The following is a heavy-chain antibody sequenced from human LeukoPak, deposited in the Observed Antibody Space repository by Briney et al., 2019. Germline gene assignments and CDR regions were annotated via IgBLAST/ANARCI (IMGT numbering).Heavy chain of an antibody. Sequence: GGSLRLSCTGSGFPFNMFAIDWVRQAPGQGLEWVSGISRGGESRNYADSVKARFTISRDSPKNTVFLQMNSLRPEDTAVYYCAKEQRIRHCSEGVCMAGYYFDHWGQGSLVTVSS. D-gene: IGHD2-8*01. J-gene: IGHJ4*02. CDR1: GFPFNMFA. V-gene: IGHV3-23*01. CDR3: AKEQRIRHCSEGVCMAGYYFDH. CDR2: ISRGGESR.